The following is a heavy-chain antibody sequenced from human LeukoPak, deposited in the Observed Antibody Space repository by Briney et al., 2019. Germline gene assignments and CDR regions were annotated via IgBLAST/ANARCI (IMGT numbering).Heavy chain of an antibody. J-gene: IGHJ4*02. D-gene: IGHD3-22*01. Sequence: GGSLRLSCTASGFTSTNAWMTWVRQAPGKGLVWFGRIKSASDGGKTDYAAPVKGRFTISRDDSKNTLYMQMDSLNREQSSMYYCTTEYYYDSSGSLFSFDYWGQGSLVTVSS. V-gene: IGHV3-15*01. CDR3: TTEYYYDSSGSLFSFDY. CDR2: IKSASDGGKT. CDR1: GFTSTNAW.